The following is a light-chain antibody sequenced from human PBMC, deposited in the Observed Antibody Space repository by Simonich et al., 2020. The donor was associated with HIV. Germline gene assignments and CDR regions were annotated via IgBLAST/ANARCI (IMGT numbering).Light chain of an antibody. V-gene: IGKV3D-15*01. CDR3: QQYYSTPLT. Sequence: EIVMTQSPATLSVSPGERATLSCRASQSVSSNLAWYQQKPGQAPRLLIYDASTRATGIPARFSGSGSGTDFTLTISSLQAEDVAVYYCQQYYSTPLTFGGGTKVEIK. CDR1: QSVSSN. J-gene: IGKJ4*01. CDR2: DAS.